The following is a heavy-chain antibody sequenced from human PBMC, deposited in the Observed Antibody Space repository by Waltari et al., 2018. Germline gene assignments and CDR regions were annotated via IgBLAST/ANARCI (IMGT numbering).Heavy chain of an antibody. V-gene: IGHV4-34*01. D-gene: IGHD2-15*01. CDR2: INHSGST. Sequence: QVQLQQWGAGLLKPSETLSLTCAVYGGSFSGYYWSWIRQPPGKGLEWIGEINHSGSTNYNPSPKGRVTRSVGTSKNQVSLKLSSVTAADTAVYYCARGPHCSGGSCREYYYYYYYMDVWGKGTTVTVSS. J-gene: IGHJ6*03. CDR3: ARGPHCSGGSCREYYYYYYYMDV. CDR1: GGSFSGYY.